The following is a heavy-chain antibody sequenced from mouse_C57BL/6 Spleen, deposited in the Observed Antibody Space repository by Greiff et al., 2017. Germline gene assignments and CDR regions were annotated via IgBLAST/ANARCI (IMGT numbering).Heavy chain of an antibody. CDR3: ARYDDYDGRDFGV. J-gene: IGHJ1*03. Sequence: EVQVVESGGGLVQPGGSLKLSCAASGFTFSNYGMAWVRQAPRKGPEWVAFISNLAYSIYYADTVTGRFTISRENAKNTLYLKMSSLRSEDTAMYYCARYDDYDGRDFGVWGTGTTGAVSS. CDR2: ISNLAYSI. V-gene: IGHV5-15*01. CDR1: GFTFSNYG. D-gene: IGHD2-4*01.